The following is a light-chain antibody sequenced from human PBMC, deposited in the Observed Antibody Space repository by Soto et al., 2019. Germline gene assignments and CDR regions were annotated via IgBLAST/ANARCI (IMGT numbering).Light chain of an antibody. CDR2: QVT. Sequence: QSALTQPAPVSGSLGQSITISCTGTTRDIAGYNYISWYQQLPGKAPKLMIYQVTIRPSGISNRFSGSKSGNTASLTISGLQAEDEADYYCTSFSSSTSLYVFGTGTKLTVL. CDR3: TSFSSSTSLYV. J-gene: IGLJ1*01. CDR1: TRDIAGYNY. V-gene: IGLV2-14*01.